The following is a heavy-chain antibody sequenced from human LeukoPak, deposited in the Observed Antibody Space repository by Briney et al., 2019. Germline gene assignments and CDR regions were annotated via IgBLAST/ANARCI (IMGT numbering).Heavy chain of an antibody. V-gene: IGHV3-7*01. CDR3: GRYLRSYDAFDI. D-gene: IGHD2/OR15-2a*01. CDR1: GFTFRSSY. CDR2: IKHDGSEE. J-gene: IGHJ3*02. Sequence: GGSLRLSCAASGFTFRSSYMSWVRQAPGKGLEWVAHIKHDGSEEYSVDSVKGRFTISRDDAKKSLFLQMHSLRAEDTAVYYCGRYLRSYDAFDIWGQGTMVTVS.